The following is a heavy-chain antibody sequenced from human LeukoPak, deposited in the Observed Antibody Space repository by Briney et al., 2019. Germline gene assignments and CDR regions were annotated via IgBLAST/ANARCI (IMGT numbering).Heavy chain of an antibody. Sequence: SETLSLTCTVSGGSVSSGSYYWSWIRQPPGKGLEWIGYIYYSGSANYNPSLKSRVTISVDTSKNQFSLKLSSVTAADTAVYYCARVASGAAFDYWGQGTLVTVSS. CDR2: IYYSGSA. J-gene: IGHJ4*02. CDR3: ARVASGAAFDY. V-gene: IGHV4-61*01. CDR1: GGSVSSGSYY. D-gene: IGHD3-10*01.